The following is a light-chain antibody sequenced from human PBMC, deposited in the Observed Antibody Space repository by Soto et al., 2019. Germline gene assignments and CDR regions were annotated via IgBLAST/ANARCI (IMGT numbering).Light chain of an antibody. CDR1: QSINIY. CDR3: QQYSRYSA. V-gene: IGKV1-5*03. CDR2: QAS. J-gene: IGKJ2*01. Sequence: DIQVTQSPATLSASVGDRVTITYRASQSINIYLAWYRQKPGKAPELLIYQASILEPGVPSRFSGRGPGTEFTLTISSLQPDDFATYYCQQYSRYSAFGQGTKVDIK.